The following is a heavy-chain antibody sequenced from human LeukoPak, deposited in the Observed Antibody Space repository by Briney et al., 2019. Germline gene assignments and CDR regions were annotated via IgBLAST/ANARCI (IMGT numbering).Heavy chain of an antibody. CDR1: GGSISSSSYY. D-gene: IGHD2-21*01. V-gene: IGHV4-39*07. CDR3: ARLDSMWWRERGFDY. Sequence: SETLSLTCTVSGGSISSSSYYWGWIRQPPGKGLEWIGSIYYSGSTYYNPSLKSRVTISVDTSKNQFSLKLSSVTAADTAVYYCARLDSMWWRERGFDYWGQGTLVTVSS. CDR2: IYYSGST. J-gene: IGHJ4*02.